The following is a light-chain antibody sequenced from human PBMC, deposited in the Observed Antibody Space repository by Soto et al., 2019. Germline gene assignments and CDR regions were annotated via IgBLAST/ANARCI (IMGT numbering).Light chain of an antibody. V-gene: IGKV1-17*01. J-gene: IGKJ4*01. CDR2: TAT. CDR3: LQHRSYPLT. Sequence: DIQMTQSPSSLSASVGDRVTITCRASQGIRSDLAWYQQKPGSAPKRLIFTATSLQSGVPSRFSVSGSGTELTLTISSLQPEDFATYFCLQHRSYPLTFGGGTKLEIK. CDR1: QGIRSD.